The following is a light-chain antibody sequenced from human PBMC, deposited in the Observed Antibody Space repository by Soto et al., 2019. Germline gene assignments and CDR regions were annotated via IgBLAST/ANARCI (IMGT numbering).Light chain of an antibody. V-gene: IGLV1-51*01. CDR2: DDN. Sequence: QSVMTQPPSVSAAPGQKVTISCSGSRSNIGGNSVSWYQQLPGTAPKLLIYDDNKRPSGIPDRFSGSKSGTSATLGITGFQTWDEAEYYCGSWDSSLSAYVFGTGTKLTVL. CDR1: RSNIGGNS. CDR3: GSWDSSLSAYV. J-gene: IGLJ1*01.